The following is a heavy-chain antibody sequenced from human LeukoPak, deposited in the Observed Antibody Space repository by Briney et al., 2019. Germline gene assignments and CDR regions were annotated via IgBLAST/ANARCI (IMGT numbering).Heavy chain of an antibody. CDR3: ARAENYGLLGSLDY. Sequence: GGSLRLSCAASGLTFSSYAMHWVRQAPGKGLEWVAVISYDGSNKYYADSVKGRFTISRDNSKNTLYLQMNSLRAEDTAVYYCARAENYGLLGSLDYWGQGTLVTVSS. J-gene: IGHJ4*02. V-gene: IGHV3-30-3*01. CDR1: GLTFSSYA. CDR2: ISYDGSNK. D-gene: IGHD1-7*01.